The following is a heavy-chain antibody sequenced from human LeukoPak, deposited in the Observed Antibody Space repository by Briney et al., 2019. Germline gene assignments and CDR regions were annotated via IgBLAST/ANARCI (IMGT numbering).Heavy chain of an antibody. J-gene: IGHJ4*02. CDR3: AREKSGVFDY. CDR2: ISRSGNTI. D-gene: IGHD3-3*01. CDR1: GFTFSSYA. V-gene: IGHV3-48*04. Sequence: PGGSLRLSCAASGFTFSSYATSWARQAPGKGLEWVSYISRSGNTIYYADSVKGRFTISRDNAKNSLYLQMNSLRAEDTAVYYCAREKSGVFDYWGQGTLVTVSS.